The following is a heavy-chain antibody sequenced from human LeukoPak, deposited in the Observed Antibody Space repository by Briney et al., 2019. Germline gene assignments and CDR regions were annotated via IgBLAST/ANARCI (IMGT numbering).Heavy chain of an antibody. Sequence: GGSLRLSCAASGFTVSSNYMSWVRQAPGKGLEWVSVIYSGGSTYYADSVKGRFTISIENSKNTLHLQMNSLSADHTAVYYCSRWLLLSGYFDLWGRGTLVTVSS. D-gene: IGHD2-15*01. CDR1: GFTVSSNY. V-gene: IGHV3-53*01. J-gene: IGHJ2*01. CDR2: IYSGGST. CDR3: SRWLLLSGYFDL.